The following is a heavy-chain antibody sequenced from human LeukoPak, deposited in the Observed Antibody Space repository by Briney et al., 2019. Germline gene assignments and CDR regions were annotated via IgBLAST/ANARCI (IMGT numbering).Heavy chain of an antibody. J-gene: IGHJ2*01. CDR2: INAGNGNT. CDR1: GYTVTSYA. V-gene: IGHV1-3*01. CDR3: ARAVFWCSGGSCYSWYFDL. D-gene: IGHD2-15*01. Sequence: GASVKVSCKASGYTVTSYAMHWVRQAPGQRLEWMGWINAGNGNTKYSQKFQGRVTVTKDTSASTAYMELSSLRSEDTAVYYCARAVFWCSGGSCYSWYFDLWGRGTLVTVSS.